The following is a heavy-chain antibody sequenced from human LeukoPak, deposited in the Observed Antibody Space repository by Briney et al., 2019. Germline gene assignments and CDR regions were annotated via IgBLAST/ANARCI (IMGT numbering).Heavy chain of an antibody. CDR2: IYYSGST. CDR1: GGSISSYY. D-gene: IGHD3-10*01. CDR3: ARGVSHYYASGSYYIAFDY. Sequence: PSETLSLTCTVSGGSISSYYWSWMRQPPGKGLEWIGYIYYSGSTNYNPSLKSRVTISVDTSKNQISLKVTSVTAADTAVYYCARGVSHYYASGSYYIAFDYWGQGTLVTVSS. J-gene: IGHJ4*02. V-gene: IGHV4-59*01.